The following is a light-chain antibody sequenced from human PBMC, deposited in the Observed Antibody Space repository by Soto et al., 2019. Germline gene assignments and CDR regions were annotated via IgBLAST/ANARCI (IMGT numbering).Light chain of an antibody. Sequence: QSALTQPASVSGSPGQSITISCTGTSSDVGAYNYVSWYQQHPGKAPKLMIYEVSNRPSGVSNRFSGSKSGNTASLTISGLQAEDEADYYCSSFTCGSTLVFGGGTKLTVL. CDR3: SSFTCGSTLV. V-gene: IGLV2-14*01. CDR1: SSDVGAYNY. J-gene: IGLJ2*01. CDR2: EVS.